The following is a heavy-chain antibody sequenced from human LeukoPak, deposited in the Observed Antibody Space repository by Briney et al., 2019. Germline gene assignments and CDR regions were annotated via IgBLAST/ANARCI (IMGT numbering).Heavy chain of an antibody. Sequence: SETLSLTCAVYGGSFSGYYWSWIRQPPGKGLEWIGEINHSGSTNYNPSLKSRVTISVDTSKNQFSLKLSSVTAADTAVYYCARGSGDYDLGFDYWGQGTLVTVSS. V-gene: IGHV4-34*01. D-gene: IGHD4-17*01. CDR2: INHSGST. CDR3: ARGSGDYDLGFDY. CDR1: GGSFSGYY. J-gene: IGHJ4*02.